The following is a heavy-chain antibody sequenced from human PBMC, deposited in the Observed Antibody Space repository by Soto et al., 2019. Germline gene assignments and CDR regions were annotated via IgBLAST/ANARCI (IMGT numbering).Heavy chain of an antibody. CDR2: INPATGAA. J-gene: IGHJ3*02. D-gene: IGHD3-3*01. CDR1: GYPVTAYY. V-gene: IGHV1-2*02. CDR3: ARGGGVGVAGSAAFDM. Sequence: QLHLVQSGAVVKKPGASVTVSCSASGYPVTAYYMHWVRQAPGRGLEWMGGINPATGAAKYTQTFPGRVTMTRATSTSNVFMELSGLTSEDTAVFYCARGGGVGVAGSAAFDMWGQGTLVTVSS.